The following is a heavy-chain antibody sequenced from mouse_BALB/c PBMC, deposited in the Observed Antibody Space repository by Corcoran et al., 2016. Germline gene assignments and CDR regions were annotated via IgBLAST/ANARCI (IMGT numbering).Heavy chain of an antibody. CDR1: GFNIKDTY. J-gene: IGHJ3*01. D-gene: IGHD2-14*01. CDR2: IDPANGNT. V-gene: IGHV14-3*02. CDR3: ARDYRPAWFAY. Sequence: EVQLQQSGAELVKPGASVKLSCTASGFNIKDTYMHWVKQRPEQGLEWIGRIDPANGNTKYDPKFQGKATITADTSSNTAYLQLSSLTSEDTAVYYWARDYRPAWFAYWGQGTLVTVSA.